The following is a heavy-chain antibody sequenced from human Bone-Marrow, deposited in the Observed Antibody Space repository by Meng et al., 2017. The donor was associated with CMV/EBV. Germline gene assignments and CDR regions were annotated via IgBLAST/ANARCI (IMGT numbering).Heavy chain of an antibody. V-gene: IGHV1-18*01. CDR1: GYTFTSYG. J-gene: IGHJ4*02. D-gene: IGHD3-16*02. Sequence: ASVKVSCKASGYTFTSYGISWVRQAPGQGLEWMGWISAYNGNTNYAQKLQGRVTMTTDTSTSTAYMELRSLRSDDTAVYYCARGTDHKGIARLSYPLYYWGQGKLVNVSS. CDR3: ARGTDHKGIARLSYPLYY. CDR2: ISAYNGNT.